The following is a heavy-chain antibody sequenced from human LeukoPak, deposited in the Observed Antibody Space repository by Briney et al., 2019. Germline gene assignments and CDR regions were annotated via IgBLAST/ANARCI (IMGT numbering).Heavy chain of an antibody. CDR2: ISGTGGST. CDR1: GFTFSNYA. D-gene: IGHD3-22*01. V-gene: IGHV3-23*01. J-gene: IGHJ4*02. CDR3: ARGGYYDSSGYLDY. Sequence: GGSLRLSCAASGFTFSNYAMSWVRQAPGKGLEWVAGISGTGGSTHYADSVKGRFTISRDNSKNTVYLQMNSLRAEDTAVYYCARGGYYDSSGYLDYWGQGTLVTVSS.